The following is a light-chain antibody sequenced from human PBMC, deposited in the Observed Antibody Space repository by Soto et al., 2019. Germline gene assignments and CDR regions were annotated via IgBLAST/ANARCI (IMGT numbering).Light chain of an antibody. V-gene: IGKV3-15*01. CDR2: GAS. Sequence: EIVMTQSPATLSVSPGERATLSCRASQSVSSSLAWYQKKPGQAPRLLIYGASTRATGIPARFSGSASGTEFTLTISSLQSEYFAVYYCQQYSNWWTFGQGTRVEIK. CDR1: QSVSSS. CDR3: QQYSNWWT. J-gene: IGKJ1*01.